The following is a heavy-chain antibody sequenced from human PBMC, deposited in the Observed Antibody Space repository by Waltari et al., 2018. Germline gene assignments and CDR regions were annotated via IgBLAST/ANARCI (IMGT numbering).Heavy chain of an antibody. CDR3: ARDGHYYDSSGYYNWFDP. CDR1: GGSISSHY. D-gene: IGHD3-22*01. CDR2: IYYSGST. V-gene: IGHV4-59*11. Sequence: QVQLQESGPGLVKPSETLSLTCTVSGGSISSHYWSWIRQPPGKGLEWIGYIYYSGSTNYNPSLKSRVTISVDTSKNQFSLKLGSVTAADTAVYYCARDGHYYDSSGYYNWFDPWGQGTLVTVSS. J-gene: IGHJ5*02.